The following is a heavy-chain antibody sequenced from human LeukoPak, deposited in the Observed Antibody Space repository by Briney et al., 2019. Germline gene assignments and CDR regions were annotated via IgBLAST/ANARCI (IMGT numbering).Heavy chain of an antibody. J-gene: IGHJ4*02. Sequence: GGSLRLSCAASGFTFSSYGMHWVRQAPGKGLEWVAVILYDGSNKYYADSVKGRFTISRDNSKNTLYLQMNSLRAEDTAAYYCARDSVEFTDGYNFNYWGQGTLVTVSS. CDR2: ILYDGSNK. CDR3: ARDSVEFTDGYNFNY. V-gene: IGHV3-33*01. D-gene: IGHD5-24*01. CDR1: GFTFSSYG.